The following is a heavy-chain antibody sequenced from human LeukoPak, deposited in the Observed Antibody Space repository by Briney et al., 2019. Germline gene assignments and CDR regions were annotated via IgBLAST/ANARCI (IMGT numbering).Heavy chain of an antibody. CDR3: ASADGYKIDY. CDR2: IYYSGSA. CDR1: GASVSSGSYY. D-gene: IGHD5-24*01. V-gene: IGHV4-61*01. Sequence: SETLSLTCTVSGASVSSGSYYWNWIRQPPGKGLEWIGYIYYSGSADYNPSLKSRVTISVGTSKNRFSLKLSSVTAADTAVYYCASADGYKIDYWGQGTLVTVSS. J-gene: IGHJ4*02.